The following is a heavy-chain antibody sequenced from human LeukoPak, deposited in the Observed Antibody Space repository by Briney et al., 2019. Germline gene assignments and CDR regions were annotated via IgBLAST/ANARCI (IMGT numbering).Heavy chain of an antibody. Sequence: ASVKVSCKASGYTFTNYHINWVRQATGQGPEWMGWTNPKSGNTGYAQKFQGRVTMTRNTSISTAYMELSSLRSEDTAVYYCARGDSSSWSPFYYYYGMDVWGQGTTVTVSS. J-gene: IGHJ6*02. D-gene: IGHD6-13*01. V-gene: IGHV1-8*01. CDR2: TNPKSGNT. CDR3: ARGDSSSWSPFYYYYGMDV. CDR1: GYTFTNYH.